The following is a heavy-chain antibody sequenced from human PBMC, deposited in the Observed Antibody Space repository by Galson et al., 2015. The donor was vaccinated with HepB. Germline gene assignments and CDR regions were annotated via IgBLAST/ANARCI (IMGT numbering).Heavy chain of an antibody. V-gene: IGHV3-15*07. CDR1: GFTFSNAW. CDR2: IKSKTDGGTT. J-gene: IGHJ4*02. CDR3: TTEMLGTWGSYRYRYFDY. Sequence: LRLSCAASGFTFSNAWMNWVRQAPGKRLEWVGRIKSKTDGGTTDYAAHVKGRFTISRDDSKNTLYLQMNSPKTEDTAVYYCTTEMLGTWGSYRYRYFDYWGQGTLVTVSS. D-gene: IGHD3-16*02.